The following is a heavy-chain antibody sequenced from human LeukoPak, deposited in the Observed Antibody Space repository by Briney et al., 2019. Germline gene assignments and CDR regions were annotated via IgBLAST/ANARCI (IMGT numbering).Heavy chain of an antibody. D-gene: IGHD1/OR15-1a*01. CDR1: GFSFSNSW. CDR2: INQDGSTK. V-gene: IGHV3-7*01. J-gene: IGHJ4*02. CDR3: TIDFAFQQFDY. Sequence: GGSLRLSCAATGFSFSNSWMTWVRQAPGKGPEWLANINQDGSTKNYVDAVEGRFTISRDNAKNSLYLQMNSLRAEDTAVYYCTIDFAFQQFDYWGQGTLVTVSS.